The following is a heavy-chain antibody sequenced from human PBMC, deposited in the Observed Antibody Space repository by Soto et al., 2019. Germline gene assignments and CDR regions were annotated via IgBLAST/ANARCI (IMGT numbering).Heavy chain of an antibody. CDR3: ARTYCGGLRWFDP. J-gene: IGHJ5*02. V-gene: IGHV4-59*02. CDR2: IYYTGTT. Sequence: QMQLQESGPGLVKPSETLSLTCTVSGGSVSSYYWSWLRQPPGKGLEWIGYIYYTGTTDYNPSLRSRVTISVDRSKNQFSLKLSSVTAADTAVYYCARTYCGGLRWFDPWGQGTLVTVSS. D-gene: IGHD2-21*01. CDR1: GGSVSSYY.